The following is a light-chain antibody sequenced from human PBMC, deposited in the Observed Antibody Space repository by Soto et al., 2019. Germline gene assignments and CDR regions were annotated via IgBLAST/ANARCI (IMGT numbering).Light chain of an antibody. Sequence: QSVLTQPPSVSAAPGQKVTIPCSGGSSNIGSNDVCWYQQVPGTAPKVLIYDNNKRPSGIPDRFSGSKSGTSATLGISGLQTVDEAYYYCGTWHSVSSVFGTGTKVTVL. CDR1: SSNIGSND. CDR3: GTWHSVSSV. CDR2: DNN. J-gene: IGLJ1*01. V-gene: IGLV1-51*01.